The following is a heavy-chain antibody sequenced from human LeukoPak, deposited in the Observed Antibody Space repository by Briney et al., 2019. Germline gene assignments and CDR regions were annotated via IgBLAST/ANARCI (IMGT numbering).Heavy chain of an antibody. CDR3: ARARYYYDNSGYLFDY. V-gene: IGHV1-46*01. Sequence: ASVKVSCKASGYTFTSYYMHWVRQAPGQGLEWMGIINPSGGSTSYAQKFQGRVTMTRDTSTSTVYMELSSLRSEDTAVYYCARARYYYDNSGYLFDYWGQGTLVTVSS. CDR1: GYTFTSYY. J-gene: IGHJ4*02. D-gene: IGHD3-22*01. CDR2: INPSGGST.